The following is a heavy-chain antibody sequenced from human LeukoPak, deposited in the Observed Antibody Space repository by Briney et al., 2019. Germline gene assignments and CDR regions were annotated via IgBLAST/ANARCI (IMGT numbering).Heavy chain of an antibody. CDR3: ARDLSGSNYQEDYYYYMDV. Sequence: GGSLRLSCAASGFTFSSYEMNWVRQAPGKGPEWVSSISSGSSYIYYADSVKGRFTISRDNAKNSLYLQMNSLRAEDTAVYYCARDLSGSNYQEDYYYYMDVWGKGTTVTVSS. D-gene: IGHD1-26*01. J-gene: IGHJ6*03. V-gene: IGHV3-21*01. CDR2: ISSGSSYI. CDR1: GFTFSSYE.